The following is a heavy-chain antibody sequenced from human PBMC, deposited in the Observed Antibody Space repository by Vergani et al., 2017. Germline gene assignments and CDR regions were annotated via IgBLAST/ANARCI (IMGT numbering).Heavy chain of an antibody. D-gene: IGHD4-11*01. CDR3: ARVNTETNGHLYYYYYMDV. CDR1: GGSFTSYH. Sequence: QVQLQQWGGGLLKPSETLSLTCVVNGGSFTSYHWTWIRQSPGEGLEWVGDIDHTGRPDYNPSLKSRLTMSVDKSRNQFSLTLNSVTATHTAIYFCARVNTETNGHLYYYYYMDVWGQGTAVTVS. J-gene: IGHJ6*03. CDR2: IDHTGRP. V-gene: IGHV4-34*01.